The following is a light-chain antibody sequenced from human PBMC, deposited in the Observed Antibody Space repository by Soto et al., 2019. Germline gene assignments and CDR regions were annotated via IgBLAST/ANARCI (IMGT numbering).Light chain of an antibody. CDR2: AAS. J-gene: IGKJ1*01. V-gene: IGKV1D-8*01. CDR3: QQYYSFPWT. Sequence: VIWMTQSPSLLSASTGDRVTISCRMSQGISSYLAWYQQKPGKAPELLIYAASTVQSGVPSRFSVSGSGTDYPFTISCMLSEDLAPADCQQYYSFPWTFGQGTKVEIK. CDR1: QGISSY.